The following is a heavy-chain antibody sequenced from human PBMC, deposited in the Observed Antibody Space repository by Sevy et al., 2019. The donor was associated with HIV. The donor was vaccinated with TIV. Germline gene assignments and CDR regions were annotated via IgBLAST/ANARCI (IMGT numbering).Heavy chain of an antibody. CDR2: ISGSGGST. J-gene: IGHJ6*02. CDR1: GFTFSSYA. D-gene: IGHD1-7*01. CDR3: AKDGYAGTTKAYYYYCMDV. V-gene: IGHV3-23*01. Sequence: GGSLRLSCAASGFTFSSYAMSWVRQAPGKGLEWVSAISGSGGSTYYADSVKGRFTISRDNSKNTLYLQMNSLRAEDTAVYYCAKDGYAGTTKAYYYYCMDVWGQGTTVTVSS.